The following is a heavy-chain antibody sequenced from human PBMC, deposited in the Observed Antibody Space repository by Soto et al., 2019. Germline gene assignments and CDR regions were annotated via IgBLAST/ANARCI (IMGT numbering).Heavy chain of an antibody. Sequence: GGSLRLSCAASGFTFSSYGMHWVRQAPGKGLEWVAVIWYDGSNNYYADSVKGRLTISRDNSKNTLYLQMNSLRADDRAVHYCPRDVPFGGTGYYFFDYWGQGTLVTVSS. J-gene: IGHJ4*02. CDR1: GFTFSSYG. CDR2: IWYDGSNN. CDR3: PRDVPFGGTGYYFFDY. D-gene: IGHD3-9*01. V-gene: IGHV3-33*01.